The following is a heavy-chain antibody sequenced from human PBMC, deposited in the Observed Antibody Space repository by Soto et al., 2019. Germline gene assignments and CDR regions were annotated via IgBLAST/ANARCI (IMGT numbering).Heavy chain of an antibody. Sequence: ASVNVSCPASGYTFSTHSMPWVPQAPGQSLEWMGWINGGTRQPKHSHRFQDRISITRDTCASTTYMELSSLRSEHTAVYYWEMGKGMEENEYYYGLAIGGQATTLAVT. D-gene: IGHD1-1*01. CDR1: GYTFSTHS. CDR3: EMGKGMEENEYYYGLAI. J-gene: IGHJ6*02. V-gene: IGHV1-3*01. CDR2: INGGTRQP.